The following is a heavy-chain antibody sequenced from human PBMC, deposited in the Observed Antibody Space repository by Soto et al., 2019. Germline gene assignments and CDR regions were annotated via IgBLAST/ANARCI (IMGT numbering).Heavy chain of an antibody. CDR2: IIPIFGTA. J-gene: IGHJ5*02. Sequence: SVKVSCKASGGTFSSYAISWVRQAPGQGLEWMGGIIPIFGTANYAQKFQGRVTITADESTSTAYMELSSLRSEDTAVYYCARAIRNYDSSGYFNWFDPWGQGTLVTVSS. V-gene: IGHV1-69*13. CDR1: GGTFSSYA. CDR3: ARAIRNYDSSGYFNWFDP. D-gene: IGHD3-22*01.